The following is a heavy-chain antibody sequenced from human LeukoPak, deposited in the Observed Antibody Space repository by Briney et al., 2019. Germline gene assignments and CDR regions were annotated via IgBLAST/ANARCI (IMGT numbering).Heavy chain of an antibody. V-gene: IGHV4-30-4*08. Sequence: PSETLSLTCTVSGGSISSADYYWSWIRQPPGKGLEWIGYIYYSGNTYYNPSLKSRVTISVDRSKNQFSLKQSSVTAADTAVYFCARAKITWAVGVPADAFDIWGQGKMVTVSS. CDR1: GGSISSADYY. CDR3: ARAKITWAVGVPADAFDI. CDR2: IYYSGNT. J-gene: IGHJ3*02. D-gene: IGHD3-10*01.